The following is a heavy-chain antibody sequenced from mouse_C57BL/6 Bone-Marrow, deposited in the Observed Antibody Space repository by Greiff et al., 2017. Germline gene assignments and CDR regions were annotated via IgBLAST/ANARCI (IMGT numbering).Heavy chain of an antibody. V-gene: IGHV1-15*01. CDR2: IDPETGGT. CDR1: GYTFTNYE. J-gene: IGHJ2*01. CDR3: TRGAYYFDY. Sequence: QVQLKQSGAELVRPGASVTLSCKASGYTFTNYEMHWVKQTPVHGLEWIGAIDPETGGTAYNQKFKGKAILTADKSSSTAYMERRSLTSEDSAVYYCTRGAYYFDYWGQGTTLTVSS.